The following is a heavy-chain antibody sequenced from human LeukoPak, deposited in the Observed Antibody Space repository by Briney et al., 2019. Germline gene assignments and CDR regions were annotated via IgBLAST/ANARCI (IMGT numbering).Heavy chain of an antibody. Sequence: ASVKVSCKASGGTFSSYAISWVRQAPGQGLEWMGWISAYNGNTNYAQKLQGRVTMTTDTSTSTAYMELRSLRSDDTAVYYCARGAVTRDCGMDVWGQGTTVTVSS. J-gene: IGHJ6*02. CDR2: ISAYNGNT. CDR3: ARGAVTRDCGMDV. D-gene: IGHD4-17*01. V-gene: IGHV1-18*01. CDR1: GGTFSSYA.